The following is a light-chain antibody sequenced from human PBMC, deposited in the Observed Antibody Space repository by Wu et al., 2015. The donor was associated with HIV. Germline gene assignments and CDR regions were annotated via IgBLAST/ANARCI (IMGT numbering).Light chain of an antibody. Sequence: DIQMTQSPSSLSASVGDKVTLTCRASQAIRNSVAWLQQRPGQAPKLLLYAASTLENGVPSRFSGTGYGTDFTLTISGLQPEDFAIYYCQKYNTAPWTFGQGTKVEMK. CDR1: QAIRNS. CDR3: QKYNTAPWT. J-gene: IGKJ1*01. CDR2: AAS. V-gene: IGKV1-NL1*01.